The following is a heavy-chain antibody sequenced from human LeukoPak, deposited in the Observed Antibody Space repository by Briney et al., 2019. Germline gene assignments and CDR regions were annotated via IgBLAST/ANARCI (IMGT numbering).Heavy chain of an antibody. CDR2: ISGSGGST. D-gene: IGHD3-22*01. CDR3: AKGLKYYYDSSGN. J-gene: IGHJ4*02. CDR1: GFTFSSYA. V-gene: IGHV3-23*01. Sequence: GGSLRLSCAASGFTFSSYAMSWVRQAPGKGLEWVSAISGSGGSTYYADSVKSRFTISRDNSKNTLYLQMNSLRAEDTAVYYCAKGLKYYYDSSGNWGQGTLVTVSS.